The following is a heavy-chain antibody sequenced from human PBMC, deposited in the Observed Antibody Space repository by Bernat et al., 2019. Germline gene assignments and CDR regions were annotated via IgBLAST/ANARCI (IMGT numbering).Heavy chain of an antibody. Sequence: QVQLVESGGDVVQPGRSLRLSCAASGFTFSNYAVHWVRQAPGKGLEWVAVISYDGGNKFYADSVKGRFTISRDNSKNTLYLQMNSLRPEDTAVYYCARDEVYYGSGTYDDAFDIWGQGTMVTVSS. V-gene: IGHV3-30-3*01. CDR2: ISYDGGNK. CDR1: GFTFSNYA. CDR3: ARDEVYYGSGTYDDAFDI. D-gene: IGHD3-10*01. J-gene: IGHJ3*02.